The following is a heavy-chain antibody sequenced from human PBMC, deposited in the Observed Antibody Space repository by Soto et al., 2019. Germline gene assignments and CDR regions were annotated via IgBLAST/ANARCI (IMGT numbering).Heavy chain of an antibody. Sequence: PGGSLRLSCAASGFTFSSYGMHWVRQAPGKGLEWVAVISYDGSNKYYADSVKGRFTISRDNSKNTLYLQMNSLRAEDTAVYYCARGGAVAASDYWGQGTLVTVSS. V-gene: IGHV3-30*03. J-gene: IGHJ4*02. CDR1: GFTFSSYG. CDR2: ISYDGSNK. D-gene: IGHD6-19*01. CDR3: ARGGAVAASDY.